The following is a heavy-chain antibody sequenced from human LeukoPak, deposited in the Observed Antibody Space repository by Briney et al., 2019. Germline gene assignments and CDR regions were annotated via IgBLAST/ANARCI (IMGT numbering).Heavy chain of an antibody. V-gene: IGHV1-46*01. CDR3: AKDRGGIPMSGTHY. CDR1: GYTFTSYY. D-gene: IGHD6-19*01. CDR2: INPSGGST. Sequence: ASVKVSCKASGYTFTSYYMHWVRQAPGQGLEWMGIINPSGGSTSYARKFQGRVTMTRDTSTSTVYMELSSLRAEDTAVYYCAKDRGGIPMSGTHYWGQGTLVTVSS. J-gene: IGHJ4*02.